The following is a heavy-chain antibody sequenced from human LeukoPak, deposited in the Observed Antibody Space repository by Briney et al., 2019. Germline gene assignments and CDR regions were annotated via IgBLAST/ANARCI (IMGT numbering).Heavy chain of an antibody. CDR2: ISGSGGST. D-gene: IGHD2-2*01. V-gene: IGHV3-23*01. CDR1: GFTLSSYA. J-gene: IGHJ5*02. Sequence: QPGGSLRLSCAASGFTLSSYAMSWVRQAPGKGLEWVSAISGSGGSTYYADSVKGRFTISRDNSKNTLYLQVNSLRAEDTAVYYXAXGGXVPAAILLWFDPWGQGTLVTVSS. CDR3: AXGGXVPAAILLWFDP.